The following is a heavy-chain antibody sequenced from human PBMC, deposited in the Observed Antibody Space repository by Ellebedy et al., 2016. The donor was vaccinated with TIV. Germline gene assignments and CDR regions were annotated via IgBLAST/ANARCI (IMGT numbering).Heavy chain of an antibody. CDR2: IYYSRTT. CDR1: GGSMISDDHY. J-gene: IGHJ3*01. Sequence: MPSETLSLTCTVSGGSMISDDHYWSWVRQPPGKGLEWIGYIYYSRTTYYNPSLKHQLTMSVDKSKSQVSLKLTSVTAADTAVYYCARGGGDRPHALDVWGQGTKVTVSS. V-gene: IGHV4-30-4*01. CDR3: ARGGGDRPHALDV. D-gene: IGHD3-10*01.